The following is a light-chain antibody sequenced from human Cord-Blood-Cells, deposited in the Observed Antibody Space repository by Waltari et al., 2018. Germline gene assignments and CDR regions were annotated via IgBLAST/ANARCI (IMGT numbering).Light chain of an antibody. J-gene: IGKJ1*01. CDR1: QSLLQSNGYNY. Sequence: DIVMTQSPLSLPVTPGEPASISCRSSQSLLQSNGYNYLDWYLQKPGQSPQLLSYLGSTRASWVPDRFSGSGAGTDFTLKISRVEAEDVEVYYCRQALQTPRTFGQGTKVEI. V-gene: IGKV2-28*01. CDR2: LGS. CDR3: RQALQTPRT.